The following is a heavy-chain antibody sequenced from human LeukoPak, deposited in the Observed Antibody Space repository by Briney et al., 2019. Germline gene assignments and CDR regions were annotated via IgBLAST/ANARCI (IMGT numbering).Heavy chain of an antibody. J-gene: IGHJ4*02. CDR2: IIPIFGTA. Sequence: SVKVSCKASGGTFSSYAISWVRQTPGQGLEWMGGIIPIFGTANYAQKFQGRVTITADESTSTAYMELSSLRSEDTAVYYCARGEEVDCSSTSCYNTPVGYWGQGNLVTVSS. D-gene: IGHD2-2*02. CDR3: ARGEEVDCSSTSCYNTPVGY. V-gene: IGHV1-69*01. CDR1: GGTFSSYA.